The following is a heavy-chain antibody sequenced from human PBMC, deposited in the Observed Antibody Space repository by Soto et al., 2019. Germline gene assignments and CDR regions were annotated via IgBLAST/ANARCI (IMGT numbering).Heavy chain of an antibody. J-gene: IGHJ4*02. CDR1: GFTFTSSA. Sequence: QMQLEQSGPEVKKPGTSVKVSCKASGFTFTSSAFQWVRQARGQRLEWIGWIAVGSGYTNYAQRFQDRVTLTRDMSTAPTYMELSRLTSEATAIYYCAADATAWQQMVPSDYWGQGTLVTVPS. D-gene: IGHD2-8*01. CDR3: AADATAWQQMVPSDY. V-gene: IGHV1-58*01. CDR2: IAVGSGYT.